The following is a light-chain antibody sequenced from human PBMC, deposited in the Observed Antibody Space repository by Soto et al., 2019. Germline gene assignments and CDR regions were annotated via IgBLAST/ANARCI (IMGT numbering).Light chain of an antibody. Sequence: EIVLTQSPGTLSLSPGERATLSCRASQSFNSIYLAWYQQKPGQAPRLLIYGASSRATGIPDRFSGSGSGTDFTLTISRLEPEDFAVYYCHQYDSWTFGQGPRWIS. CDR1: QSFNSIY. CDR3: HQYDSWT. V-gene: IGKV3-20*01. CDR2: GAS. J-gene: IGKJ1*01.